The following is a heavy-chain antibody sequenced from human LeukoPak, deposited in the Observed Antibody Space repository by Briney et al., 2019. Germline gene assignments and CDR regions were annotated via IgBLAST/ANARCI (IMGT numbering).Heavy chain of an antibody. Sequence: GGCLRPSRTAAGFTFVDSAMNWVRQARGRGLEWVAGINGKGRSTAYADSVKGRFTISRDNTKNSLSLQMSSLRAGDTALYHCARGRLRLGSFSLNYLYGMDVWGQGTTVTVSS. D-gene: IGHD1-26*01. CDR3: ARGRLRLGSFSLNYLYGMDV. CDR1: GFTFVDSA. J-gene: IGHJ6*02. V-gene: IGHV3-20*01. CDR2: INGKGRST.